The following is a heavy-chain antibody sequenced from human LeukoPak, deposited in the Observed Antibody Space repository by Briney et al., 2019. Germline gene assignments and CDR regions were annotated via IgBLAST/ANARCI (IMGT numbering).Heavy chain of an antibody. CDR1: GYTFTSYA. J-gene: IGHJ4*02. Sequence: ASVKVSCKPSGYTFTSYALSWVRQAPGQGLEWMGMIYPRDGSTSYAQNFQGRVTVTRDTSTTTVHMELRGLRSEDTAVYYCARDQEGFDYWGQGTVVTVSS. V-gene: IGHV1-46*01. CDR3: ARDQEGFDY. CDR2: IYPRDGST.